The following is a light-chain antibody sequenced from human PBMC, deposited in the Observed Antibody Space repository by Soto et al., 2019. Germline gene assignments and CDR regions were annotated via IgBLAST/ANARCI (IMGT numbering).Light chain of an antibody. CDR3: QQYINWPVT. V-gene: IGKV1-5*01. CDR1: QSISSW. Sequence: IQMTQSPSTLSASVGDRATITCRASQSISSWLAWYQQKPGKAPKLLIFDASTWESGIPARFSGSGSGTEFTLTISSLQPEDFAVYYCQQYINWPVTFGQGTKVDIK. J-gene: IGKJ1*01. CDR2: DAS.